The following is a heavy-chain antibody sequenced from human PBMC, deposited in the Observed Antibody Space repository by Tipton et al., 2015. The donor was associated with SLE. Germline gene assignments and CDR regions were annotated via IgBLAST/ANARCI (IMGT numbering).Heavy chain of an antibody. CDR1: GGSISSSNW. CDR3: ARGRHYGDYNWYFDL. CDR2: IYHSGST. D-gene: IGHD4-17*01. V-gene: IGHV4-4*02. J-gene: IGHJ2*01. Sequence: TLSLTCAVSGGSISSSNWWSWVRQPPGKGLEWIGEIYHSGSTNYNPSLKSRVTISVGKSKNQFSLKLRSVTAADTAVYYCARGRHYGDYNWYFDLWGRGTLVTVSS.